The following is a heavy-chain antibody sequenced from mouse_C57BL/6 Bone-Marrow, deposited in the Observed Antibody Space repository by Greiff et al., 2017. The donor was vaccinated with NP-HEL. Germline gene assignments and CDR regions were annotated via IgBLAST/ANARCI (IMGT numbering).Heavy chain of an antibody. J-gene: IGHJ2*01. Sequence: QVQLQQSGAELARPGASVKLSCKASGYTFTSYGISWVKQRTGQGLEWIGEIYPRSGNTYYNEKFKGKATLTADKSSSTAYMELRSLTSEDSAVSFCSRVLYYTRFFDYWGQGTTLTVSS. CDR3: SRVLYYTRFFDY. CDR2: IYPRSGNT. V-gene: IGHV1-81*01. D-gene: IGHD2-1*01. CDR1: GYTFTSYG.